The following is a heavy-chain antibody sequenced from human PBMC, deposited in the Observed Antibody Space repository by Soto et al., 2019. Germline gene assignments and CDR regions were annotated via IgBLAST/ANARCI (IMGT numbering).Heavy chain of an antibody. D-gene: IGHD2-15*01. J-gene: IGHJ5*02. Sequence: QVQLQESGPGLVKPSETLSLTCIVSGGSVSSGTYYWTWIRQPPGKGLEWIGYISYSGSTNYNPSLNSRVTISADTSKNQFSLRLNSVTAADTAVYYCARRNSGGNWLVPWGQGTLVTVSS. CDR3: ARRNSGGNWLVP. V-gene: IGHV4-61*01. CDR1: GGSVSSGTYY. CDR2: ISYSGST.